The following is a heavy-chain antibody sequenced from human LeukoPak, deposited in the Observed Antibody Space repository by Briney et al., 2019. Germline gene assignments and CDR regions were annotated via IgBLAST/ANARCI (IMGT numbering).Heavy chain of an antibody. CDR3: ATPVFGYCSGGSCYLGAFDI. D-gene: IGHD2-15*01. Sequence: ASVKVSCKVSGYTLTELSMHWVRQAPGQGLEWMGGFDPEDGETIYAQKFQGRVTMTEDTSTDTAYMELSSLRSEDTAVYYCATPVFGYCSGGSCYLGAFDIWGQGTMVTVSS. J-gene: IGHJ3*02. V-gene: IGHV1-24*01. CDR1: GYTLTELS. CDR2: FDPEDGET.